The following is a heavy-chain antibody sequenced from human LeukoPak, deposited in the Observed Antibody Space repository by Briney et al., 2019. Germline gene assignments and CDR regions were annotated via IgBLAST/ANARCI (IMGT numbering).Heavy chain of an antibody. V-gene: IGHV3-74*01. CDR2: ISADGINT. D-gene: IGHD1-1*01. Sequence: GGSLRLSCAASGFTFSTYWMHWVRQAPGKGLVWVSRISADGINTKYADSVKGRFIISRDNAKNTLYLQMNSLRAEDTAVYYCARGTWNVAYWGQGVLVTVSS. CDR1: GFTFSTYW. CDR3: ARGTWNVAY. J-gene: IGHJ4*02.